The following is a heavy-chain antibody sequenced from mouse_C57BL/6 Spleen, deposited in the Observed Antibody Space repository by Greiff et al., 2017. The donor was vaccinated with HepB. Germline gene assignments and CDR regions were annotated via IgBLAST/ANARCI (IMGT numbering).Heavy chain of an antibody. CDR2: IYPADSET. J-gene: IGHJ4*01. CDR3: ARAGTGVEAEAMED. CDR1: GYTFTSYW. V-gene: IGHV1-61*01. Sequence: QVQLKQPGAELVKPGSSVKLSCKASGYTFTSYWMDWVKQRPGQGLEWIGNIYPADSETHYNQKFKGKATLTGDKSSSTAYMQLSSLTSEDSAVYYEARAGTGVEAEAMEDWGQGTSVTVSS. D-gene: IGHD2-14*01.